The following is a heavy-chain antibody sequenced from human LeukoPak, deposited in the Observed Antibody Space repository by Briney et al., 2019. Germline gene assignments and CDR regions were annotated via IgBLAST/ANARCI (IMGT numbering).Heavy chain of an antibody. CDR3: ATGYYYYMDV. CDR2: ISSSSSSM. J-gene: IGHJ6*03. D-gene: IGHD6-13*01. CDR1: GFTFSSYS. Sequence: GGSLRLSCAASGFTFSSYSMNWVRQAPGKGLEWVLYISSSSSSMYYADSVEGRFTISRDNAKNSLYLQMNSLRAEDTAVYYCATGYYYYMDVWGKGTTVTVSS. V-gene: IGHV3-48*01.